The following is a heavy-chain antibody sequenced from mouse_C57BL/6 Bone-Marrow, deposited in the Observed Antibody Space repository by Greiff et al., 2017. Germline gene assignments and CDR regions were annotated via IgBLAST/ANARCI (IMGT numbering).Heavy chain of an antibody. CDR3: TTGSSDSYYFDY. J-gene: IGHJ2*01. CDR2: IDPENGDT. V-gene: IGHV14-4*01. D-gene: IGHD1-1*01. Sequence: VQLQQSGAELVRPGASVKLSCTASGFNIKDDYMHWVKQRPEQGLEWIGWIDPENGDTEYASKFQGKATITADTSSNTAYLQLSSLTSEDTAVYYCTTGSSDSYYFDYWGQGTTLTVSS. CDR1: GFNIKDDY.